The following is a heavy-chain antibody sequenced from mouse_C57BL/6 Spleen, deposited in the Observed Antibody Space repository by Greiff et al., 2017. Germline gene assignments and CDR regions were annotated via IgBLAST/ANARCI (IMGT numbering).Heavy chain of an antibody. CDR2: IRSKSNNYAT. CDR3: VRHGTYYYAMDY. CDR1: GFSFNTYA. J-gene: IGHJ4*01. Sequence: DVMLVESGGGLVQPKGSLKLSCAASGFSFNTYAMNWVRQAPGKGLEWVARIRSKSNNYATYYADSVKDRFTISRDDSESMLYLQMNNLKTEDTAMYYCVRHGTYYYAMDYWGQGTSVTVSS. D-gene: IGHD4-1*01. V-gene: IGHV10-1*01.